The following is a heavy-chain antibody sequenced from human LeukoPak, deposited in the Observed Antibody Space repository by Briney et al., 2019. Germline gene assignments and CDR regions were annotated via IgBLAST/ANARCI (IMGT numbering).Heavy chain of an antibody. Sequence: GGSLRLSCAASGFTFSSYSMNWVRQAPGKGLEWVSSISSSSSYIYYADSVKGRFTISRDNAKNSLYLQMNSLRAEDTAVYYCARARGYGDYAPDYRGQGTLVTVSS. V-gene: IGHV3-21*01. CDR1: GFTFSSYS. CDR3: ARARGYGDYAPDY. CDR2: ISSSSSYI. J-gene: IGHJ4*02. D-gene: IGHD4-17*01.